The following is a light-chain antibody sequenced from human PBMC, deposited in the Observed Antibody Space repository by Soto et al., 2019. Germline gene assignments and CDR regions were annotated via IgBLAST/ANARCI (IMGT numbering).Light chain of an antibody. CDR1: SSDVGSYNL. V-gene: IGLV2-23*01. Sequence: QSALTQPASVSGSPGQSITISCTGTSSDVGSYNLVSWYQQHPGKAPKLMIYEGNKRPSGVSNRFSVSKSANTASLTISVLQPEDEADYYCCSYAGTTTFVFGTGTKLTVL. J-gene: IGLJ1*01. CDR2: EGN. CDR3: CSYAGTTTFV.